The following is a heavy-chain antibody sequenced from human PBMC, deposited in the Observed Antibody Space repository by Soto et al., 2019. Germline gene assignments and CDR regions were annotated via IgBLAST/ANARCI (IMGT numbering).Heavy chain of an antibody. CDR3: ARAKPRNYYYYYYMDV. Sequence: PSETLSLTCTVSGGSISSGGYYWSWIRQHPGKGLEWIGYIYHSGSTYYNPSLKSRVTISVDTSKNQFSLKLSSVTAADTAVYYCARAKPRNYYYYYYMDVWGKGTTVTVSS. V-gene: IGHV4-31*03. J-gene: IGHJ6*03. CDR2: IYHSGST. CDR1: GGSISSGGYY.